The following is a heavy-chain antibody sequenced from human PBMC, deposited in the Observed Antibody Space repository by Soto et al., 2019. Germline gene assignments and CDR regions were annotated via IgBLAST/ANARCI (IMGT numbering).Heavy chain of an antibody. D-gene: IGHD6-13*01. CDR3: ARGRGAAADYFDF. CDR2: IYHSGST. Sequence: PSETLSLTCAVSGGSISSGGYSWSWIQQPPGKGLEWIGYIYHSGSTYYNPSLKSRFTISRDNAKNSLFLQMNSLRAEDTAVYYCARGRGAAADYFDFWGQGTLVTVSS. J-gene: IGHJ4*02. V-gene: IGHV4-30-2*01. CDR1: GGSISSGGYS.